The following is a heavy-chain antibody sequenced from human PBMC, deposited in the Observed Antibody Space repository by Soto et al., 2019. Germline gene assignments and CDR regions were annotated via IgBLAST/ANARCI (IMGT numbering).Heavy chain of an antibody. CDR1: GGSISSGGYY. Sequence: SETLSLTCTVSGGSISSGGYYWIWIRQHPGKGLEWIGYIYYSGSTYYNPSLKSRVTISVDTSKNQFSPKLSSVTAADTAVYYCARVYRTGTTWWFDPWGQGTLVTVSS. CDR2: IYYSGST. J-gene: IGHJ5*02. V-gene: IGHV4-31*03. D-gene: IGHD1-1*01. CDR3: ARVYRTGTTWWFDP.